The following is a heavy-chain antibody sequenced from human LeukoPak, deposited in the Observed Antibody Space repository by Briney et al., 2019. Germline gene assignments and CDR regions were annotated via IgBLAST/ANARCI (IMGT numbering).Heavy chain of an antibody. CDR1: GFTFSDSW. Sequence: PGGSLRLSCGASGFTFSDSWMSWVRQAPGKGLEWVANMNQDGSEKAYVDSVKGRFAISRDNARNSLYLQMSSLRAEDTAVYYCATYTHWVAGDVWGQGTTATVSS. CDR2: MNQDGSEK. J-gene: IGHJ6*02. CDR3: ATYTHWVAGDV. D-gene: IGHD3-16*01. V-gene: IGHV3-7*01.